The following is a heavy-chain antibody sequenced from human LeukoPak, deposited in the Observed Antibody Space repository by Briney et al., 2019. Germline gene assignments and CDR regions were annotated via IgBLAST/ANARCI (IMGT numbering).Heavy chain of an antibody. CDR3: ARARPAVADYYYYGMDV. V-gene: IGHV3-48*03. D-gene: IGHD4-23*01. CDR1: GFTFSSYE. J-gene: IGHJ6*02. CDR2: ISSSGSTI. Sequence: PGGSLRLSCAASGFTFSSYEMNWVRQAPGKGLEWVSYISSSGSTIDYADSVKGRFTISRDNAKNSLYLQMNSLRAEDTAVYYCARARPAVADYYYYGMDVWGQGTTVTVSS.